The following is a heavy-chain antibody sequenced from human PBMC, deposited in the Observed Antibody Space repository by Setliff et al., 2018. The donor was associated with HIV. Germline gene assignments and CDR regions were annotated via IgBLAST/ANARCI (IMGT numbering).Heavy chain of an antibody. CDR1: GASIDSGFHY. D-gene: IGHD3-10*01. V-gene: IGHV4-30-4*08. Sequence: PSETLSLTCTVSGASIDSGFHYWGWIRQSPGKGLEWIASLYSTWSTYYNPSLKGRVTLSVDTSKNQFSLKVNSVTAADTAVYYCAREVNIPVRGITDDAFDIWGQGTMVTVSS. CDR2: LYSTWST. J-gene: IGHJ3*02. CDR3: AREVNIPVRGITDDAFDI.